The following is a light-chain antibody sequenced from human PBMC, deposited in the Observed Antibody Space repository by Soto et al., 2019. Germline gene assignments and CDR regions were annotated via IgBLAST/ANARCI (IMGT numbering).Light chain of an antibody. CDR1: ISDIGGYNY. Sequence: QSALTQPASVSGSPGQSITISCTGTISDIGGYNYVSWYQQHPGKAPKLMIYDVSKRPSGVSDRFSGSKSGNTASLTISGLQAEDEADYYCNSYTTSSTHVFGTGTKVTDL. CDR2: DVS. J-gene: IGLJ1*01. CDR3: NSYTTSSTHV. V-gene: IGLV2-14*01.